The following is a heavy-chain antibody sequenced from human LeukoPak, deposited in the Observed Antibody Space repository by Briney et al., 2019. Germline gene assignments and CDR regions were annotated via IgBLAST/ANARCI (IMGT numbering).Heavy chain of an antibody. J-gene: IGHJ4*02. D-gene: IGHD3-3*01. V-gene: IGHV3-74*01. CDR2: INTDGSST. Sequence: GGSLRLSCAAAGFTFSRYWMHWVRQAPGKGLVWVSRINTDGSSTIYADSVKGRFTISRDNAKNTLYLQMNSLRAEDTAVYACARGNEWSSDYSAQGTLVTVSS. CDR1: GFTFSRYW. CDR3: ARGNEWSSDY.